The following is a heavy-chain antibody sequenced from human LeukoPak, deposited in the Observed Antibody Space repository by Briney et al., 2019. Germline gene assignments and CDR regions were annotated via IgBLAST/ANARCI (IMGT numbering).Heavy chain of an antibody. V-gene: IGHV4-4*07. J-gene: IGHJ3*02. Sequence: SETLSLTCTVSGSSISSYYWSWIRQPAGKGLEWIGRIYMSGSTNYNSSLKSRVNMSVDTSKNQFSLNLSSVTAADTAVYYCAREAGSSWSRGLDIWGQGTVVTVSS. CDR2: IYMSGST. D-gene: IGHD6-13*01. CDR3: AREAGSSWSRGLDI. CDR1: GSSISSYY.